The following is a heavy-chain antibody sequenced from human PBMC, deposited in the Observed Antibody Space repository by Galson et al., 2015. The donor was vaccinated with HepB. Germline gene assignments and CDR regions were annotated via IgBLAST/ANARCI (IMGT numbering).Heavy chain of an antibody. Sequence: SLRLSCAASGFSFSSHWMSWVRQAPGKGLEWVANIKQDGSAKYYLDSVKGRFTISRDNAKNSVYLQMNSLRAEDTAVYYCSRDRKVAGLPLDYWGQGTLVTVSS. V-gene: IGHV3-7*03. J-gene: IGHJ4*02. D-gene: IGHD6-19*01. CDR3: SRDRKVAGLPLDY. CDR2: IKQDGSAK. CDR1: GFSFSSHW.